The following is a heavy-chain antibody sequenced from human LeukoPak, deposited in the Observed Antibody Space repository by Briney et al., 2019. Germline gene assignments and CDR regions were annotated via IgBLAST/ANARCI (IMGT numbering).Heavy chain of an antibody. D-gene: IGHD1/OR15-1a*01. Sequence: GESLKISCKGSGYSFTVYWIGWVRQMPGKGLEWMGIIYPGDSDTRYSPSFQGQVTISADKSISTAHLQWSSLKASDTAMYYCARQQWVGQHWFDPWGQGTLVTVSS. CDR2: IYPGDSDT. CDR1: GYSFTVYW. J-gene: IGHJ5*02. V-gene: IGHV5-51*01. CDR3: ARQQWVGQHWFDP.